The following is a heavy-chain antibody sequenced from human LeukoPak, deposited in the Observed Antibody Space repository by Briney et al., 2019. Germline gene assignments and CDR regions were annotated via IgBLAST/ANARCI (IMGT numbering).Heavy chain of an antibody. J-gene: IGHJ5*02. CDR2: IIPIFGTA. CDR3: AGTATISPNWFDP. D-gene: IGHD3-3*01. Sequence: SVKVSCKASGGTFSSYAISWVRQAPGQGLEWMGGIIPIFGTANYAQKFQGRVTITADESTSTAYMDLSSLRSEDTAVYYCAGTATISPNWFDPWGQGTLVTVSS. CDR1: GGTFSSYA. V-gene: IGHV1-69*13.